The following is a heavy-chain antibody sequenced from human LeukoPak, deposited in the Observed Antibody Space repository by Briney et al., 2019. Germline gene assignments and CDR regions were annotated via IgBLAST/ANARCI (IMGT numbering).Heavy chain of an antibody. J-gene: IGHJ4*02. CDR1: GFTFSSYS. CDR3: ARAPGTTFGVTSTR. D-gene: IGHD3-3*01. V-gene: IGHV3-21*01. Sequence: GGSLRLSCAASGFTFSSYSMNWVRQAPGKGLEWVSSISSSSSYIYYADSVKGRFTISRDNAKNSLYLQMNSLRAEDTAVYYCARAPGTTFGVTSTRWGQGTLVTVSS. CDR2: ISSSSSYI.